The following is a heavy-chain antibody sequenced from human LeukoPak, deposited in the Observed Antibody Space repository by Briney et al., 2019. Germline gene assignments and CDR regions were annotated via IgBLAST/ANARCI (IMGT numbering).Heavy chain of an antibody. Sequence: PSETLSLTCTVSGGSISSYYWSWIRQPPGKGLEWIGYIYYSGSTNYNPSLKSRVTISVDTSKNQFSLKLSSVTAADTAVYYCARAGGVVTAMSAFDIWGQGTMVTVSS. CDR3: ARAGGVVTAMSAFDI. J-gene: IGHJ3*02. D-gene: IGHD2-21*02. V-gene: IGHV4-59*01. CDR2: IYYSGST. CDR1: GGSISSYY.